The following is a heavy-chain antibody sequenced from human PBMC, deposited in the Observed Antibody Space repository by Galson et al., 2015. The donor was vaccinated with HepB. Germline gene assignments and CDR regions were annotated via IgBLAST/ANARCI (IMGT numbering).Heavy chain of an antibody. Sequence: SLRLSCAASGFTFSSYSMNWVRQAPGKGLEWVSSISSSSSYIYYADSVKGRFTISRDNAKNSLYLQMNSLRAEDTAVYYCAKDPSPGGYSYGYPIDYWGQGTLVTVSS. CDR2: ISSSSSYI. J-gene: IGHJ4*02. CDR3: AKDPSPGGYSYGYPIDY. V-gene: IGHV3-21*04. D-gene: IGHD5-18*01. CDR1: GFTFSSYS.